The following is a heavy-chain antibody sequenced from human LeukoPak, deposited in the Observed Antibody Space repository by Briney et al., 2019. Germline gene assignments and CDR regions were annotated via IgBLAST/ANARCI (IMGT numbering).Heavy chain of an antibody. D-gene: IGHD5-24*01. Sequence: PSETLSLTCTVSGGSISSSSYYWGWIRQPPGKGLEWIGSIYYSGSTYYNPSLKSRVTISVDTSKNQFSLKLSSVTAADTAVYYCARGATTYGYKTFDPWAREPWSPSPQ. V-gene: IGHV4-39*07. J-gene: IGHJ5*02. CDR3: ARGATTYGYKTFDP. CDR2: IYYSGST. CDR1: GGSISSSSYY.